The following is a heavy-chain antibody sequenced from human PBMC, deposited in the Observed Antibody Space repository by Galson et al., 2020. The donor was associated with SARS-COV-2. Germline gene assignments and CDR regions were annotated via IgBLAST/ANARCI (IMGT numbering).Heavy chain of an antibody. CDR2: IYTSGST. V-gene: IGHV4-61*02. J-gene: IGHJ5*02. Sequence: SETLSLTFTVSGGSISSGTYYWTWIRQPAGKGLEWIGRIYTSGSTNCNPSLKSRVTISVDTSKNQFSLKLSSVTAADTAVYYCATSGPYCTGGVCPNWFDPWGQGTLVTVSS. D-gene: IGHD2-8*02. CDR1: GGSISSGTYY. CDR3: ATSGPYCTGGVCPNWFDP.